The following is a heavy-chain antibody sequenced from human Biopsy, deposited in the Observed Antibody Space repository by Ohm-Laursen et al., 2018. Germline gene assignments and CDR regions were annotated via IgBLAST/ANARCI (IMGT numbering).Heavy chain of an antibody. CDR3: ARRPYGGTRYWYFDL. J-gene: IGHJ2*01. CDR2: IYYSGTT. CDR1: GGSVGSGRFY. Sequence: SQTLSLTCTVSGGSVGSGRFYWSWIRQHPGKGLEWIGYIYYSGTTYYNPSLKSLVTISVDTSKNQFSLKLNSVTAADTAVYYCARRPYGGTRYWYFDLWGRGTLVTVSS. D-gene: IGHD4-23*01. V-gene: IGHV4-31*01.